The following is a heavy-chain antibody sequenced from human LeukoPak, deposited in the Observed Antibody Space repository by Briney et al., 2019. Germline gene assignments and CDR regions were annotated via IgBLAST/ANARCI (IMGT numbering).Heavy chain of an antibody. J-gene: IGHJ3*01. CDR3: ARGPRYMSANWYWLTHEPFNF. CDR1: GGSFSGYY. Sequence: PSETLSLTCAVYGGSFSGYYWSWIRQPPGKGLEWIGEINPYGSTNYKPSLKSRVTISIDTSKKQFSLKLTSVTVADTAVYFCARGPRYMSANWYWLTHEPFNFWGQGTTVTVS. V-gene: IGHV4-34*01. CDR2: INPYGST. D-gene: IGHD2-8*02.